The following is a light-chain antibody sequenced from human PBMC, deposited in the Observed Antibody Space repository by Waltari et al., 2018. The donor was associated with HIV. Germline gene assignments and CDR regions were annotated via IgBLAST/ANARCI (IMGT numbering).Light chain of an antibody. J-gene: IGKJ2*01. CDR1: QTVSTT. Sequence: EIVMTQSPATLSVSPGERATLSCRASQTVSTTLAWYQQNPGQAPRLLIFGASNRATGIPARFSGSGSGTEFTLTISSLQSEDFAVYYCQQYNNWPQTFGQGTNLEIK. CDR2: GAS. V-gene: IGKV3-15*01. CDR3: QQYNNWPQT.